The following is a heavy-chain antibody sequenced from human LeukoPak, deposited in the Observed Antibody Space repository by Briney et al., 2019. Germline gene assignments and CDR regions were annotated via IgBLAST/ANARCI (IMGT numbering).Heavy chain of an antibody. J-gene: IGHJ6*02. D-gene: IGHD3-9*01. V-gene: IGHV3-9*01. CDR3: AKASRHYDILTGLSGDYYYGMDV. CDR2: ISWNSGSI. Sequence: GRSLRLSCAASGFTFDDYAMHWVRQAPGKGLEWVSGISWNSGSIGYADSVKGRFTISRDNAKNSLYLQMNSLRAEDTALYYCAKASRHYDILTGLSGDYYYGMDVWGQGNTVTVSS. CDR1: GFTFDDYA.